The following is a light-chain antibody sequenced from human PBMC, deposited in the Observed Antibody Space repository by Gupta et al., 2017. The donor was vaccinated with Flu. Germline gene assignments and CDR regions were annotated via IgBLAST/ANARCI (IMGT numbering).Light chain of an antibody. CDR1: NIDSKS. V-gene: IGLV3-21*03. CDR2: DDS. Sequence: KTARITCEGNNIDSKSVHWYQQRPGQAPVLLVYDDSDRPSGIPERFSGSNSGNTATLTVSGVEAGDEADYYCQVWDTSSGHSWVFGGGTKLTVL. J-gene: IGLJ3*02. CDR3: QVWDTSSGHSWV.